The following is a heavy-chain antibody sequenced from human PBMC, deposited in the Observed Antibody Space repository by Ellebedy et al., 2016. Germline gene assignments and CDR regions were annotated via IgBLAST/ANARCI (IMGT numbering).Heavy chain of an antibody. D-gene: IGHD2-2*01. J-gene: IGHJ4*02. CDR2: INHSGST. CDR3: ARAESSTHFDY. Sequence: SETLSLTXAVYGGSFSGYYWSWIRQPPGKGLEWIGEINHSGSTNYNPSLKSRVTISVDTSKNQFSLKLSSVTAADTAVYYCARAESSTHFDYWGQGTLVTVSS. V-gene: IGHV4-34*01. CDR1: GGSFSGYY.